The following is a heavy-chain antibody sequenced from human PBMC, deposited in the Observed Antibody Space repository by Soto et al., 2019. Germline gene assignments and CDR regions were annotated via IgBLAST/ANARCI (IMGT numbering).Heavy chain of an antibody. CDR2: TYYRSKWYN. D-gene: IGHD6-6*01. CDR3: ARDPHPEYSSSNYYGMDV. Sequence: SQTLSLTCAISGDSVSSNSAAWNWIRQSPSRGLEWLGRTYYRSKWYNDYAVSVKSRITINPDTSKNQFSLQLNSVTPEDTAVYYCARDPHPEYSSSNYYGMDVWRQGTTVTVSS. V-gene: IGHV6-1*01. J-gene: IGHJ6*02. CDR1: GDSVSSNSAA.